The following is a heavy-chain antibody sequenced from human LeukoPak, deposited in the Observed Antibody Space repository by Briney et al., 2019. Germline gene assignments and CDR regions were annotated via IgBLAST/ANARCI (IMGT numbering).Heavy chain of an antibody. D-gene: IGHD3-9*01. CDR1: GGSISSGDYY. J-gene: IGHJ4*02. CDR3: VREREQRDKRRYATGYDY. V-gene: IGHV4-39*07. CDR2: INHSGSP. Sequence: PSETLSLTCAVSGGSISSGDYYWSWIRQPPGKGLEWIGEINHSGSPDYNPSLKSRVTISVDTSRNQFSLKLSSVTAADTAVYYCVREREQRDKRRYATGYDYWGQGTLVTVSS.